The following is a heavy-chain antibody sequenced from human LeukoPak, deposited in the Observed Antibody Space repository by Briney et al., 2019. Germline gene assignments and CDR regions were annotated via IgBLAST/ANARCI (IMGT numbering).Heavy chain of an antibody. V-gene: IGHV3-33*06. Sequence: GGSLRLSCAASGFSFRSYAIHWVRQAPGKGLEWVAVIWYDGSKTYYAESVKGRFTIARDNSNNMAYLQMTSLRVEDTAVYYCAKEVGPDLGSWGQGTRVTVSS. D-gene: IGHD1-26*01. J-gene: IGHJ4*02. CDR3: AKEVGPDLGS. CDR2: IWYDGSKT. CDR1: GFSFRSYA.